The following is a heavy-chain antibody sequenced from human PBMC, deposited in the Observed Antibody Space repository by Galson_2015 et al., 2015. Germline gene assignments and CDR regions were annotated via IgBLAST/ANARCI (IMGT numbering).Heavy chain of an antibody. CDR3: ARLPYSSGWYSLVFYFDY. V-gene: IGHV5-51*01. D-gene: IGHD6-19*01. CDR1: GYSFTSYW. CDR2: IYPGDSDT. Sequence: QSGAEVKKPGESLKISCKGSGYSFTSYWIGWVRQMPGKGLEWMGIIYPGDSDTRYSPSFQGQVTISADKSISTAYLQWSSLKASDTAMYYCARLPYSSGWYSLVFYFDYWGQGTLVTVSS. J-gene: IGHJ4*02.